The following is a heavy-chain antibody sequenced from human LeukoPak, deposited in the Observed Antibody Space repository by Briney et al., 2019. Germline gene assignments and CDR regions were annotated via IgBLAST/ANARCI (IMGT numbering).Heavy chain of an antibody. J-gene: IGHJ5*02. D-gene: IGHD2-2*02. CDR1: GGSISSYY. CDR2: IYYSGST. Sequence: NSSETLSLTCTVSGGSISSYYWSWIRQPPGKGLEWIGYIYYSGSTNYNPSLKSRVTISVDTSKNQFSLKLSSVTAADTAVYYCAGSATIVPAAISWAAGWFDPWGQGTLVTVSS. CDR3: AGSATIVPAAISWAAGWFDP. V-gene: IGHV4-59*01.